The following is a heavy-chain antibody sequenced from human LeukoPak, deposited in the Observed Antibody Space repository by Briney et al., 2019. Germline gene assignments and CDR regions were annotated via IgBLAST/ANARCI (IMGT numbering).Heavy chain of an antibody. CDR1: GGSISSYY. D-gene: IGHD6-13*01. CDR3: ARVHSSSWYYFDY. V-gene: IGHV4-59*01. Sequence: SETLSLTCTVSGGSISSYYWTWIRQPPGKGLEWIGYIYYSGSTNYNPSLKSRVTTSVDTSKNQFSLKLSSVTAADTAVYYCARVHSSSWYYFDYWGQGTLVTVSS. CDR2: IYYSGST. J-gene: IGHJ4*02.